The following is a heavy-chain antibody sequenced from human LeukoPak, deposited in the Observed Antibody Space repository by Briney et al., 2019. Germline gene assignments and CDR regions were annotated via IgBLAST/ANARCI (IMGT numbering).Heavy chain of an antibody. CDR3: ARHFDY. Sequence: SETLSLTCAVYGGSFSGYYWSWIRQPPGKGLEWIGEINHSGSTNYNLSLKSRVTISVDTSKNQFSLKLSSVTAADTAVYYCARHFDYWGQGTLVTVSS. V-gene: IGHV4-34*01. D-gene: IGHD3-3*02. CDR1: GGSFSGYY. J-gene: IGHJ4*02. CDR2: INHSGST.